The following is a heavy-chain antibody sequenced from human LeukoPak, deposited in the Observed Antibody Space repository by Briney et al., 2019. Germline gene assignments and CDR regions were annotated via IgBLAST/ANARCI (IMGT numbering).Heavy chain of an antibody. V-gene: IGHV3-23*01. Sequence: GGSPRLSCAASGFTFSSYAMSWVRQAPWKGLEWVSGISGSGSGGSTYYADSVKGRFTISRDNSKNTLYLQMNSLRAEDTAVYYCAKVGRYYGSGGCEGRCVYMDVWGKGTTVTISS. CDR1: GFTFSSYA. D-gene: IGHD3-10*01. CDR2: ISGSGSGGST. J-gene: IGHJ6*03. CDR3: AKVGRYYGSGGCEGRCVYMDV.